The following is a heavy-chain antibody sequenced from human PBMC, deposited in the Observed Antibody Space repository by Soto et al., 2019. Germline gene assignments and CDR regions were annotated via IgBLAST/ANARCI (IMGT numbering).Heavy chain of an antibody. CDR3: AKGHSSAIWSRPAY. J-gene: IGHJ4*02. CDR2: ISGNGGST. CDR1: GFTFGGCA. V-gene: IGHV3-23*01. Sequence: GALRLSCAASGFTFGGCAMGWVRQAPGKGLEWVSGISGNGGSTCYADSVKGRFTISRDNAKSSLYLQMNSLRAEDTALYYCAKGHSSAIWSRPAYWAQGSLVTVSS. D-gene: IGHD3-3*01.